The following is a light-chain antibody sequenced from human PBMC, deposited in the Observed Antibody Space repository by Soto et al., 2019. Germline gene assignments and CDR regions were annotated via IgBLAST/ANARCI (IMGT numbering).Light chain of an antibody. Sequence: QSVLTQPPSVSEAPGQRXTISCTGSRSNIGAGYEAHWYQQVPGTAPKLLIYENNNRPSGVPDRFSGSKSGTSASLAITGLQAEDEAEYYCQSYDSSLSGYVFGTGTKVTVL. CDR3: QSYDSSLSGYV. CDR2: ENN. J-gene: IGLJ1*01. V-gene: IGLV1-40*01. CDR1: RSNIGAGYE.